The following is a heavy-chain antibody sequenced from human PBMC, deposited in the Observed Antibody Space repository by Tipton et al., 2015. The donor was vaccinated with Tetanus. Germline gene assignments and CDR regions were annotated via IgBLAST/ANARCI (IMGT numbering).Heavy chain of an antibody. CDR3: ARHLGTVAGSDY. V-gene: IGHV5-10-1*01. CDR1: GYSFTTYW. Sequence: QLVQSGADVKKPGESLKISCKASGYSFTTYWITWARQMPGKGLEWMGRIDPIDSYTNYSPSFQGPITIPADTPISTASLQWSSLKPSDTAIYYCARHLGTVAGSDYWGQGTLVPVSS. CDR2: IDPIDSYT. D-gene: IGHD6-19*01. J-gene: IGHJ4*02.